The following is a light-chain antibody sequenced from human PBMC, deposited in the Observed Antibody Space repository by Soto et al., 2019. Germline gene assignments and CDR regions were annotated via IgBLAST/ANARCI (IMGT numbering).Light chain of an antibody. CDR1: QSVTDN. Sequence: EIVMTQSPATLSVSPGERATLSCRASQSVTDNLAWYQQKPGQAPRLLIYGASTRYTAVPARFSGGGSETEFTLTISSLQSEDFAVYYCQQYKDWPLTFGQGTKVEIK. J-gene: IGKJ1*01. CDR2: GAS. CDR3: QQYKDWPLT. V-gene: IGKV3-15*01.